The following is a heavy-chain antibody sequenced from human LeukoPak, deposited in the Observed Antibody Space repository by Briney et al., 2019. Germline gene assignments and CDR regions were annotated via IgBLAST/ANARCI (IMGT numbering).Heavy chain of an antibody. V-gene: IGHV4-61*01. D-gene: IGHD2-15*01. Sequence: SETLSLTCTVSGGSVGSGSYYWSWIRQPPGKGLEWIGYIYFSGSTNYNPSLKSRVTISVDTSKNQFSLKLSSVTAADTAVYYCARFRGRLLRNWFDPWGQGTLVTVSS. CDR1: GGSVGSGSYY. J-gene: IGHJ5*02. CDR3: ARFRGRLLRNWFDP. CDR2: IYFSGST.